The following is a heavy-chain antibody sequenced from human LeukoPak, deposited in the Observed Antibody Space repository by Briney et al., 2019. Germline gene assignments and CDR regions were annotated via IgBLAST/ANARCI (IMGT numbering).Heavy chain of an antibody. Sequence: SETLSLTCAVYGGSFSGYYWSWIRQPPGKGLEWIGEINHSGSTNYNSSLKSRVTISVDTSKNQFSLKLSSVTAADTAVYYCARGDGGYDHIDYWGQGTLVTVSS. V-gene: IGHV4-34*01. J-gene: IGHJ4*02. CDR3: ARGDGGYDHIDY. D-gene: IGHD5-12*01. CDR1: GGSFSGYY. CDR2: INHSGST.